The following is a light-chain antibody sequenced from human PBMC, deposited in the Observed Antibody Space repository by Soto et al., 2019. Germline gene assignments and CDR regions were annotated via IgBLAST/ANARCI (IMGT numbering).Light chain of an antibody. Sequence: EIVLTQSPATLSLSPGERATLSCRASLNVNSYLAWYQQKPGQAPRLLIYDASNRAAGIPARFSGSGSGTDFTLTISRLETEDFAVFYCQQYGTSEIIFGQGTRLEIK. V-gene: IGKV3-11*01. CDR3: QQYGTSEII. J-gene: IGKJ5*01. CDR1: LNVNSY. CDR2: DAS.